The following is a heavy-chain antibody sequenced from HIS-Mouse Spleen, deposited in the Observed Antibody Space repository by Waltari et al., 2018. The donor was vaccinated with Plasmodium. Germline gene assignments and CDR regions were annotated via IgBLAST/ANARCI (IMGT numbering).Heavy chain of an antibody. CDR1: GFPFRSYW. CDR2: IKQDGSEK. Sequence: EVQLVESGGGLVQPGGSMRLSCAASGFPFRSYWMSWVRQAPWKVLEWVANIKQDGSEKYYVDSVKGRFTISRDNAKNSLYLQMNSLRAEDTAVYYCASSWYWYFDLWGRGTLVTVSS. D-gene: IGHD6-13*01. J-gene: IGHJ2*01. V-gene: IGHV3-7*01. CDR3: ASSWYWYFDL.